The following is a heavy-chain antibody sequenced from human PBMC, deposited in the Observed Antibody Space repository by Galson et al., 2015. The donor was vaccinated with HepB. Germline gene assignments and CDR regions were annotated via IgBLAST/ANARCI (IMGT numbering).Heavy chain of an antibody. J-gene: IGHJ6*03. CDR3: ARRDHCTNGVCRIGLDYYYYYMDV. Sequence: SVKVSCKASGYTFTSYDINWVRQATGQGLEWMGWMNPNSGNTGYAQKFQGRVTMTRNTSISTAYMELSSLRSEDTAVYYCARRDHCTNGVCRIGLDYYYYYMDVWGKGTTVTVSS. D-gene: IGHD2-8*01. V-gene: IGHV1-8*01. CDR2: MNPNSGNT. CDR1: GYTFTSYD.